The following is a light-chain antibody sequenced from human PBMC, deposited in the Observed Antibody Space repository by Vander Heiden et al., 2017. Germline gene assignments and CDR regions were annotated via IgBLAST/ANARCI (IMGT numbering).Light chain of an antibody. V-gene: IGKV4-1*01. Sequence: DIVLTQSPESLAVSLGERATINCKSSQSVLYSSNNKNYLAWYQQKPGQPPKLLIYWASTRESGVSDRFSGSGSGTDFTLTISSLQAEDVAVYYCQQYYSTPTFGQGTKLEIK. J-gene: IGKJ2*01. CDR2: WAS. CDR1: QSVLYSSNNKNY. CDR3: QQYYSTPT.